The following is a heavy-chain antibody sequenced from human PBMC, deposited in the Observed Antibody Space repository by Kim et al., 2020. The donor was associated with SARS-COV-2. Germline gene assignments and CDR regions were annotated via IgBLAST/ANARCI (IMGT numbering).Heavy chain of an antibody. V-gene: IGHV4-4*02. J-gene: IGHJ5*02. D-gene: IGHD1-26*01. Sequence: SETLSLTCAVSGVSMTSSNWWRWVRPPPLTWLECIGEISTSGSTDYNPSLKRRVTISVDKSKNKFSLNMNSVTAADTAGYYCARDVSRAWTLREWFDPWG. CDR1: GVSMTSSNW. CDR3: ARDVSRAWTLREWFDP. CDR2: ISTSGST.